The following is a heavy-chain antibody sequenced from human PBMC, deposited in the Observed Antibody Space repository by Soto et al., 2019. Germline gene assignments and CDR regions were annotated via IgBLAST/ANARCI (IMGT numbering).Heavy chain of an antibody. CDR1: GYTFTSYG. Sequence: QVQLVQSGAEVKKPGASVKVSCKASGYTFTSYGISWVRQAPGQGLEWMGRISAYNGNTNYAQKLQGRVTMTTDTSTSTAYMELWSLRSDGTAVYYCASSSYSSGAYYFDYWGQGTLVTVSS. D-gene: IGHD6-19*01. J-gene: IGHJ4*02. CDR3: ASSSYSSGAYYFDY. CDR2: ISAYNGNT. V-gene: IGHV1-18*01.